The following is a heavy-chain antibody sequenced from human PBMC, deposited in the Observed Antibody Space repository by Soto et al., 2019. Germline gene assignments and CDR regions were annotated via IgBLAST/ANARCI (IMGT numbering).Heavy chain of an antibody. CDR3: AREGSWYNWNQAPDY. CDR2: IYHSWST. CDR1: VYSVSSGYY. D-gene: IGHD1-20*01. V-gene: IGHV4-38-2*02. J-gene: IGHJ4*02. Sequence: SEMLSLTCAVSVYSVSSGYYWGCIRQPPGKGLEWIGSIYHSWSTYYNPSLKSRVTISVDTSKNQFSLKLSSVTAADTAVYYCAREGSWYNWNQAPDYWGQGTLVTVSS.